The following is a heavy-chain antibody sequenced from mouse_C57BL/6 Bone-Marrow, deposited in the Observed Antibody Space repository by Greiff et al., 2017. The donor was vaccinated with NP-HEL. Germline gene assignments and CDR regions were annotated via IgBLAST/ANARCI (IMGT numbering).Heavy chain of an antibody. CDR1: GYTFTSYW. J-gene: IGHJ3*01. V-gene: IGHV1-53*01. CDR2: INPSNGGT. CDR3: ARSHGSSPAWFAY. D-gene: IGHD1-1*01. Sequence: QVQLQQPGTELVKPGASVKLSCKASGYTFTSYWMHWVKQRPGQGLEWIGNINPSNGGTTYNEKFKSTATLTVDKSASTAYMHLSSLKSEDSAVYYCARSHGSSPAWFAYWGQGTLVTVSA.